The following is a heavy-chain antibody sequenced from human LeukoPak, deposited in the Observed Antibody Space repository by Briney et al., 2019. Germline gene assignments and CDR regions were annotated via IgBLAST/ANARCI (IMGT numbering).Heavy chain of an antibody. CDR2: VRDNGEN. J-gene: IGHJ3*02. Sequence: SETLSLTCTVSGGSINAYYWSWLRQPPGKELEWIAYVRDNGENNYNPSLKSRVAISVDTAKNQISLRLNFVTAADTAIYYCARQPANTSAFDIWGRGTMVTVSS. CDR3: ARQPANTSAFDI. V-gene: IGHV4-59*08. D-gene: IGHD5-18*01. CDR1: GGSINAYY.